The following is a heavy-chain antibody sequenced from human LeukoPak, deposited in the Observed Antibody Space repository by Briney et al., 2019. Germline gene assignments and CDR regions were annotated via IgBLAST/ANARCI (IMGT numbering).Heavy chain of an antibody. V-gene: IGHV4-38-2*02. Sequence: SETLSLTCTVSGYSLSNGFYWGWIPQPPGEGLEFIGSVYHGGNTYYKASLKSRVTISLDTSKNQFSLRLSSVTAADTAVYYCARSYSGSFLYWGQGSLVPVSS. J-gene: IGHJ1*01. CDR3: ARSYSGSFLY. CDR1: GYSLSNGFY. D-gene: IGHD1-26*01. CDR2: VYHGGNT.